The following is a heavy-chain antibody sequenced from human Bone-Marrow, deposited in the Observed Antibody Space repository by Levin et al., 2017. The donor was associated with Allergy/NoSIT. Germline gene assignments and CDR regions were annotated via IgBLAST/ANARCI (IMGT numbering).Heavy chain of an antibody. J-gene: IGHJ4*02. Sequence: GASVKVSCKVSGGTFSSYAFSWVRQAPGQGLEWMGGIIPFLDSTYYAQKFQARVTITADESTTTAYMELSSLTSEDTAVYYCARAYPHDQWGQGTLVTVSS. CDR1: GGTFSSYA. V-gene: IGHV1-69*13. CDR3: ARAYPHDQ. CDR2: IIPFLDST.